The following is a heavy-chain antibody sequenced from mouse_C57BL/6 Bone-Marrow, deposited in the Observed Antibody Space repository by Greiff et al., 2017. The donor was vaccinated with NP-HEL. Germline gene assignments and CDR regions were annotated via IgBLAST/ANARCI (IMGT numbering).Heavy chain of an antibody. CDR2: IRLKSDNYAT. Sequence: EVKLMESGGGLVQPGGSMKLSCVASGFTFSNYWMNWVRQSPEKGLEWVAQIRLKSDNYATHYAESVKGRFTISRDDSKSSVYLQMNNLRAEDTGIYYCTDGNYFDYWGQGTTLTVSS. D-gene: IGHD2-1*01. J-gene: IGHJ2*01. V-gene: IGHV6-3*01. CDR1: GFTFSNYW. CDR3: TDGNYFDY.